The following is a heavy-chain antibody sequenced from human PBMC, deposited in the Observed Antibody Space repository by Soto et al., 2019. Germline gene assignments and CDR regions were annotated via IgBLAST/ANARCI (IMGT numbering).Heavy chain of an antibody. J-gene: IGHJ4*02. V-gene: IGHV3-23*01. D-gene: IGHD3-22*01. CDR1: GFTFSSYT. CDR3: AKDGPDDSSGYFSFDY. CDR2: IGGSGDGT. Sequence: PGGSLRLSCEASGFTFSSYTMNWVRRAPGKGLEWVATIGGSGDGTYYADSVKGRFTISRDNARKSLYLQMDGLRVEDTAVYFCAKDGPDDSSGYFSFDYWGQGALVTVSS.